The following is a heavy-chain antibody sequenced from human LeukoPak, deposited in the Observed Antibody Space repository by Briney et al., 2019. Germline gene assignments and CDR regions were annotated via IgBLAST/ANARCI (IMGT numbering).Heavy chain of an antibody. Sequence: GGSLRLSCAASGFTFSSYSMKWVRQAPGKGLEWVSSISSSSSYIYYADSVKGRFTISRDNAKNSLYLQMNSLRAEDTAVYYCARDLYDYVWGSYRRTLDYWGQGTLVTVSS. V-gene: IGHV3-21*01. CDR3: ARDLYDYVWGSYRRTLDY. J-gene: IGHJ4*02. CDR1: GFTFSSYS. CDR2: ISSSSSYI. D-gene: IGHD3-16*02.